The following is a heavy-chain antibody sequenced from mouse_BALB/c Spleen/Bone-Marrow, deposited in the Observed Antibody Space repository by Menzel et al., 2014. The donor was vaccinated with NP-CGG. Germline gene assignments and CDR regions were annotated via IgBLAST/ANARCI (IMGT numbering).Heavy chain of an antibody. V-gene: IGHV5-12-2*01. D-gene: IGHD3-3*01. CDR2: ISNGGGST. CDR1: GFTFSSYT. Sequence: EVQLVESGGGLAQPGGSLKLSCAASGFTFSSYTMSWVRQTPEKRLEWVAYISNGGGSTYYPDTVKGRFTISRDNAKNTLYLQMSSLKSEDTAMYYCARRAGAYWGQGTLVTVSA. CDR3: ARRAGAY. J-gene: IGHJ3*01.